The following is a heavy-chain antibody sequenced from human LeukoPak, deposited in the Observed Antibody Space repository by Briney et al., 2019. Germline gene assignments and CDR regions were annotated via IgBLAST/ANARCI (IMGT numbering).Heavy chain of an antibody. D-gene: IGHD5-18*01. Sequence: SVKVSCKASGGTFSSYAISWVRQAPGQGLEWMGGIIPIFGTANYAQKFQGRVTMTRDTSTSTVYMELSSLRSEDTAAYYCARHLPRTAMPFDYWGQGTLVTVSS. CDR2: IIPIFGTA. CDR3: ARHLPRTAMPFDY. V-gene: IGHV1-69*05. CDR1: GGTFSSYA. J-gene: IGHJ4*02.